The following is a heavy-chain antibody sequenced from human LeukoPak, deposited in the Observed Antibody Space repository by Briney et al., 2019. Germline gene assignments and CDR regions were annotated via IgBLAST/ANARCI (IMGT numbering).Heavy chain of an antibody. CDR1: GFAFSSYA. V-gene: IGHV3-23*01. D-gene: IGHD1/OR15-1a*01. CDR3: AKVAAGTLIDV. Sequence: GGSLRLSCATSGFAFSSYAMSWVHQAPGQGLEWVSGISTTGADTYYADSVKGRLTVSRDNFKNTLYLQMNSLRAEDTAIYYCAKVAAGTLIDVWGQGTTVIVSS. CDR2: ISTTGADT. J-gene: IGHJ6*02.